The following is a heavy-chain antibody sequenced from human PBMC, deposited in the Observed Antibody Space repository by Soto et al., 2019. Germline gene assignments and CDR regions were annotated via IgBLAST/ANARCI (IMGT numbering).Heavy chain of an antibody. J-gene: IGHJ4*02. CDR3: AREDIVVVVAATEYYFDY. CDR2: INAGNGNT. CDR1: GYTFTSYA. D-gene: IGHD2-15*01. Sequence: ASVKVCCKASGYTFTSYAMHWVRQAPGQRLEWMGWINAGNGNTKYSQKFQGRVTITRDTSASTAYMELSSLRSEDTAVYYCAREDIVVVVAATEYYFDYWGQGTLVTVPS. V-gene: IGHV1-3*01.